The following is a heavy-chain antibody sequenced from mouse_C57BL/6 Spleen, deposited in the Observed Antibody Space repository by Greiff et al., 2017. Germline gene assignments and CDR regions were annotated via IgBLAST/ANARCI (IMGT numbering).Heavy chain of an antibody. D-gene: IGHD4-1*01. CDR3: TLGELAY. CDR1: GFTFSDAW. J-gene: IGHJ3*01. Sequence: EVTLVESGGGLVQPGGSMRLSCAASGFTFSDAWMDWVRQSPEKGLEWVAENRNKANNHATYYAESVKGRFTISRDDSKSSVYLQMNSLRAEDTGIYYCTLGELAYWGQGTLVTVSA. V-gene: IGHV6-6*01. CDR2: NRNKANNHAT.